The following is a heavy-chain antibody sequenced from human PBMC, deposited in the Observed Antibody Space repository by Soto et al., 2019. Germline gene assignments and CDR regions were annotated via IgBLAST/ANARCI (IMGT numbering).Heavy chain of an antibody. CDR2: SYRGDST. D-gene: IGHD5-12*01. J-gene: IGHJ6*01. CDR1: GFTVGNNY. CDR3: PRCDVYSGGASGGMFV. Sequence: DVQVVESGGGLIQPGGSLRLSCAASGFTVGNNYMSWVRQGPGKGLEWVSTSYRGDSTYYADSVKARFTISRDNPKHTLYLLMNSRRTEDSVVYYGPRCDVYSGGASGGMFVWGHGTTVAV. V-gene: IGHV3-53*01.